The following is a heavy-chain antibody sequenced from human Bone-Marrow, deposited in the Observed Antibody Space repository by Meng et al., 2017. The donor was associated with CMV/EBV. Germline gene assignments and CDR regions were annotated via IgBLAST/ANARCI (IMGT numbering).Heavy chain of an antibody. CDR3: AKERSTTRGFYYDMDG. Sequence: GGSLRLSCAASGFTFSSFWMHWVRQAPGKGLVWVSRINSDGSSSNYGDSVKGRFTISRDNSKNTLYLQMNSLRVEDTAVYFCAKERSTTRGFYYDMDGWGQGTTVTVSS. CDR2: INSDGSSS. J-gene: IGHJ6*02. CDR1: GFTFSSFW. V-gene: IGHV3-74*01. D-gene: IGHD3-16*01.